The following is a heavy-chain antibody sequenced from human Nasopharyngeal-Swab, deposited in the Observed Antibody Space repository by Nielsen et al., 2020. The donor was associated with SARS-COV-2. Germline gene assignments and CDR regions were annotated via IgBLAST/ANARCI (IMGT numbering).Heavy chain of an antibody. J-gene: IGHJ4*02. CDR3: VRSSSWYYFDY. Sequence: SETLSLTCTVSGASIAYSTFYWGCIRQPPGKGLEWIGNIYYNGNTYQNPSLNSRLTISVDKSKNQFSLQLSSVTAADTAVYYCVRSSSWYYFDYWAQGTQVTVSS. V-gene: IGHV4-39*01. CDR1: GASIAYSTFY. D-gene: IGHD6-13*01. CDR2: IYYNGNT.